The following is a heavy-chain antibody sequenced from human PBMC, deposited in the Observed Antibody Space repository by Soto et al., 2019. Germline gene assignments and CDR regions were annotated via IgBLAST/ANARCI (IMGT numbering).Heavy chain of an antibody. V-gene: IGHV2-70*11. D-gene: IGHD2-2*01. CDR1: GFSLNTSGMC. CDR2: IDWDDDK. Sequence: SGPTLVNPTQTLTLTCTFSGFSLNTSGMCVSWIRQPPGKALEWLARIDWDDDKYYNTPLKARLTISKDTSKNQVVLTMTNMEPVDTATYYCARAPVVLGEDYWGQGTLVTVSS. CDR3: ARAPVVLGEDY. J-gene: IGHJ4*02.